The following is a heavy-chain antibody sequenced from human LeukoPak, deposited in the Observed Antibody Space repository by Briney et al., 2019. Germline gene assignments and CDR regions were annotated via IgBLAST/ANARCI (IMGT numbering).Heavy chain of an antibody. CDR1: GFTFSSYW. CDR2: IKQDGSEK. CDR3: ARAILAAVGREDY. V-gene: IGHV3-7*04. Sequence: PGGSLRLSCAASGFTFSSYWMSWVRQAPGKGLEWVANIKQDGSEKYYVDSVKGRFTIFRDNAKNSLYLQMNSLRAEDTAVYYCARAILAAVGREDYWGQGTLVTVSS. J-gene: IGHJ4*02. D-gene: IGHD6-13*01.